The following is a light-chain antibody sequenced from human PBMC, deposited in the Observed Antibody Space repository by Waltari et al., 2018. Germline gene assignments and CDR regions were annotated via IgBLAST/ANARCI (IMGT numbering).Light chain of an antibody. CDR1: QTISSY. Sequence: DIQMTQSPSSLSASVGDRVTMTCRASQTISSYVNWYQQKSGTAPKLLVYTASSLQGGVPSRCSGSGSGTELTLSISSLQPDDFATYYCQQSYSTPHTFGQGTKVEVK. CDR2: TAS. J-gene: IGKJ1*01. CDR3: QQSYSTPHT. V-gene: IGKV1-39*01.